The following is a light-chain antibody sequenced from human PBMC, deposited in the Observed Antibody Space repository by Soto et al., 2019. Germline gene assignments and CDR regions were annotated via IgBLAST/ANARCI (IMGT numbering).Light chain of an antibody. CDR3: SSYTISHTWV. CDR1: SSDVGGYNY. V-gene: IGLV2-14*01. CDR2: EVS. J-gene: IGLJ3*02. Sequence: QSALTQPASVSGSPGQSITISCTGTSSDVGGYNYVSWYQQHPGKAPKLMIYEVSNRPSGVSNRFSGSKSGNTASLTISGLQAEDEADYYCSSYTISHTWVFGGGTKLTVL.